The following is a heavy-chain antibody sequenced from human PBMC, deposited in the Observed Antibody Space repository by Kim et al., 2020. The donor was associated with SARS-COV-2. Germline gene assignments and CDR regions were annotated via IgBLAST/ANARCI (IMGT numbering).Heavy chain of an antibody. Sequence: GGSLRLSCAVSGFTFGDYAMHWVRQAPGKGLEWVSGISWNSGSIGYADSVKGRFTISRDNAKNSLYLQMNSLRAEDTALYYCAKDYCSSTSCYHPHDAFDIWGQGTMVTVSS. V-gene: IGHV3-9*01. CDR2: ISWNSGSI. CDR1: GFTFGDYA. D-gene: IGHD2-2*01. CDR3: AKDYCSSTSCYHPHDAFDI. J-gene: IGHJ3*02.